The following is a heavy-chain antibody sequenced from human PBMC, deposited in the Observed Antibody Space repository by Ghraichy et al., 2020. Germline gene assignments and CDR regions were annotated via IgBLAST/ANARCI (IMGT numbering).Heavy chain of an antibody. J-gene: IGHJ5*02. CDR1: GFTFSSYA. CDR3: ARDAVYSNYGVEARFDP. V-gene: IGHV3-30*04. Sequence: GGSLRLSCAASGFTFSSYAMHWVRQAPGKGLEWVAVISYDGSNKYYADSVKGRFTISRDNSKNTLYLQMNSLRAEDTAVYYCARDAVYSNYGVEARFDPWGQGTLVTVSS. D-gene: IGHD4-11*01. CDR2: ISYDGSNK.